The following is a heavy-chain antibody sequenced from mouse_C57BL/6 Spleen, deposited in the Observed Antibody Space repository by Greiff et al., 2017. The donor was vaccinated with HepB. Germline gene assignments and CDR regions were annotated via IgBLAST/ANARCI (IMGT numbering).Heavy chain of an antibody. D-gene: IGHD2-3*01. V-gene: IGHV5-17*01. CDR2: ISSGSSTI. CDR3: ARMDDGYLYYYAMDY. Sequence: DVQLQESGGGLVKPGGSLKLSCAASGFTFSDYGMHWVRQAPEKGLEWVAYISSGSSTIYYADTVKGRFTISRDNAKNTLFLQMTSLRSEDTAMYYCARMDDGYLYYYAMDYWGQGTSVTVSS. J-gene: IGHJ4*01. CDR1: GFTFSDYG.